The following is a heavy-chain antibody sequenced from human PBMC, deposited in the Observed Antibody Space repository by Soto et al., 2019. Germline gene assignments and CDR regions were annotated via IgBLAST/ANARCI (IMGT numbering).Heavy chain of an antibody. CDR3: ARDRMRYSSNWHFAY. J-gene: IGHJ4*02. CDR2: ISSSGSTI. V-gene: IGHV3-48*03. Sequence: LRLSCAASGFTFSSYEMNWVRQAPGKGLEWVSYISSSGSTIYYADSVKGRFTISRDNAKSSLYLQMNSLRAEDTAVYYCARDRMRYSSNWHFAYWGQGTLVTSPQ. D-gene: IGHD6-13*01. CDR1: GFTFSSYE.